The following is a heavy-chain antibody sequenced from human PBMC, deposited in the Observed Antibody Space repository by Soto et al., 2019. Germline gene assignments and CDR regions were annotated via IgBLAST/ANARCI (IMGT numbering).Heavy chain of an antibody. CDR2: IYYIVST. D-gene: IGHD6-19*01. Sequence: LSLTCTFSSGSISSGGYYWSWLRQHPGKGLEWIGYIYYIVSTYYNPSLKSRVTISVDTSKNQFSLKLSSVTAADTAVYYCAREIAVAGTFYYGMDVWGQGTTVTVSS. V-gene: IGHV4-31*03. J-gene: IGHJ6*02. CDR3: AREIAVAGTFYYGMDV. CDR1: SGSISSGGYY.